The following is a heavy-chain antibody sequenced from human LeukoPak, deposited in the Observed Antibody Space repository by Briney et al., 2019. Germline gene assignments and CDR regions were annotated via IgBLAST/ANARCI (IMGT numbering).Heavy chain of an antibody. CDR1: GFTFDDYA. CDR3: AKDIGGSYYEGGSGADY. D-gene: IGHD1-26*01. J-gene: IGHJ4*02. V-gene: IGHV3-9*01. Sequence: PGRSLRLSCAASGFTFDDYAMHWVRQAPGKGLEWVSGISWNSGSIGYADSVKGRFTISRDNAKHSLYLQMNSLRAEDTALYYCAKDIGGSYYEGGSGADYWGQGTLVTVSS. CDR2: ISWNSGSI.